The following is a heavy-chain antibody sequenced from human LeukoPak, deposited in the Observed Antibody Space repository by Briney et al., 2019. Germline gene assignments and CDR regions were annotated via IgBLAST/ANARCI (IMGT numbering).Heavy chain of an antibody. Sequence: SETLSLTCTVSGGSIYSGTFYWGWICQPPGKGLEWIGSMYYSGSTYYNPTLKSRVTISVDTSKNQFSLKLSSVTAADTAVYYCARNYGSGTEFDSWGQGTLVTVSS. CDR2: MYYSGST. CDR3: ARNYGSGTEFDS. CDR1: GGSIYSGTFY. J-gene: IGHJ4*02. V-gene: IGHV4-39*01. D-gene: IGHD3-10*01.